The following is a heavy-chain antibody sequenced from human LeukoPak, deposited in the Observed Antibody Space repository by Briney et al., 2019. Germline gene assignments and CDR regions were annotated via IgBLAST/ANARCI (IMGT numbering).Heavy chain of an antibody. CDR3: VRESSYGSGSYDY. CDR1: GFTFSDYY. J-gene: IGHJ4*02. V-gene: IGHV3-11*06. Sequence: GGSLRLSCAASGFTFSDYYMSWIRQAPGKGLEWVSYISSSSSYTNYADSVKGRFTISRDNSENTLYLQMSSLRAEDTAVYYCVRESSYGSGSYDYWGQGTLVTVSS. CDR2: ISSSSSYT. D-gene: IGHD3-10*01.